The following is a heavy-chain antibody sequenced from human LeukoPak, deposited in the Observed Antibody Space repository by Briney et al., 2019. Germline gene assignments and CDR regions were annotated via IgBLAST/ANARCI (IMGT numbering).Heavy chain of an antibody. D-gene: IGHD3-10*01. CDR3: VKLAAPGAIWYFDL. J-gene: IGHJ2*01. Sequence: GGSLRLSCSASGFTFSNYAMHWVRQAPGKGLKDVSGISSNGGSTYYADSVGDRFTISRDNSKNTLYLQMSSLRTEDTAMYYCVKLAAPGAIWYFDLWGRGTLVTVSS. CDR2: ISSNGGST. V-gene: IGHV3-64D*09. CDR1: GFTFSNYA.